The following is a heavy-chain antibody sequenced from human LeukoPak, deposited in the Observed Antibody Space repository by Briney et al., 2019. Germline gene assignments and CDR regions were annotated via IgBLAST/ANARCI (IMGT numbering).Heavy chain of an antibody. J-gene: IGHJ4*02. D-gene: IGHD2-15*01. CDR3: ARARLDCSGGSCYSGLDY. Sequence: ASVNVSCKASGYTFTIYAMHWVRQAPGQRLEWMGWINAVNGNTKYSQEFQGRVTITRDTSASTAYMELSSLRSEDMAVYYCARARLDCSGGSCYSGLDYWGQGTLVTVSS. CDR1: GYTFTIYA. V-gene: IGHV1-3*03. CDR2: INAVNGNT.